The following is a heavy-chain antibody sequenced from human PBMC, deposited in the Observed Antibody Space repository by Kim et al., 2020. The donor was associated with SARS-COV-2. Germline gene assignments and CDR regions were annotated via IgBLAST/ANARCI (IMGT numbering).Heavy chain of an antibody. Sequence: DADSVKGRSTIPRNNSKNTLYLQMNSLRAEDTAVYYCARDLVDRYGIDVCGQGTTVTVSS. J-gene: IGHJ6*02. V-gene: IGHV3-66*01. CDR3: ARDLVDRYGIDV. D-gene: IGHD2-15*01.